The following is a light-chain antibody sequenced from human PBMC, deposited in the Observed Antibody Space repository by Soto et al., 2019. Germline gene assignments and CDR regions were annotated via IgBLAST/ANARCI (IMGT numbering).Light chain of an antibody. CDR2: GAS. V-gene: IGKV3-20*01. CDR1: QSISSNY. J-gene: IGKJ2*02. CDR3: QRYKPRTSCA. Sequence: EIVLTQSPGTLSLSPGERASLSCRAIQSISSNYLAWFQQKPGQAPRLLIYGASSRATGIPDRFRGSGYGTGFAVTICSLQSEYFASSYWQRYKPRTSCAFGQGTKVDIK.